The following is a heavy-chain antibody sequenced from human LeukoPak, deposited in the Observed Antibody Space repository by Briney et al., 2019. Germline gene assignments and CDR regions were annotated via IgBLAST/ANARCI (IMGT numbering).Heavy chain of an antibody. CDR1: GFTFDDYA. J-gene: IGHJ4*02. Sequence: GGSLRLSCAASGFTFDDYALHWVRQAPGKGLEWVSGISWNSGSIGYADSVKGRFTISRDNAKNSLYLQMNSLRAEDTALYYCAKDNPGAAAGTLGYLGQGTLVTVSS. CDR2: ISWNSGSI. D-gene: IGHD6-13*01. V-gene: IGHV3-9*01. CDR3: AKDNPGAAAGTLGY.